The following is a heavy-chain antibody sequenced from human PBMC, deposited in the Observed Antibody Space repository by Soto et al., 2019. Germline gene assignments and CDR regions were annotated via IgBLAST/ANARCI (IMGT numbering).Heavy chain of an antibody. D-gene: IGHD3-10*01. Sequence: QVQLVQSGAEVKKPGASVKISCKTSGYAFTSFALTWVHQAPGQGLEWMGWNSAYNGDTKYAQKVQGRVTMTTDTSTTTAYMELMSLRSDDTAVYYCARDRGATASRELDYWGQGTLLIVSS. J-gene: IGHJ4*02. CDR3: ARDRGATASRELDY. V-gene: IGHV1-18*01. CDR1: GYAFTSFA. CDR2: NSAYNGDT.